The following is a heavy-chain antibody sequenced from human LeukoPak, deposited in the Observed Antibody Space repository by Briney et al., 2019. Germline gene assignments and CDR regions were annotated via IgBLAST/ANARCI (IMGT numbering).Heavy chain of an antibody. CDR3: ARLRRRSIWGIVVVPAASLTSYYYMDV. J-gene: IGHJ6*03. CDR2: INHSGST. V-gene: IGHV4-34*01. D-gene: IGHD2-2*01. CDR1: GGSFSGYY. Sequence: SETLSLTCAVYGGSFSGYYWSWIRQPPGKGLEWIGEINHSGSTNYNPSLKSRVTISVDTSKNQFSLKLSSVTAADTAMYYCARLRRRSIWGIVVVPAASLTSYYYMDVWGKGTTVTVSS.